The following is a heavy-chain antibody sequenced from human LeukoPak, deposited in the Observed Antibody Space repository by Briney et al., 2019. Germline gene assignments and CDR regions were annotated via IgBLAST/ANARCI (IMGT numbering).Heavy chain of an antibody. CDR2: INWNGGGT. J-gene: IGHJ4*02. V-gene: IGHV3-20*04. Sequence: GGSLRLSCAASGFTFDDYGMSWVRQAPGKGLEWVSGINWNGGGTGYADSVKGRFTISRDNSKNSLYLQMNSLRTEDTALYYCAKGDYYDSSGCYFDYWGQGTLVTVSS. CDR3: AKGDYYDSSGCYFDY. D-gene: IGHD3-22*01. CDR1: GFTFDDYG.